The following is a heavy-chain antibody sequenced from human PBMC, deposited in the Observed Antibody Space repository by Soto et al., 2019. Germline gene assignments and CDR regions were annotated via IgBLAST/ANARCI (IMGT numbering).Heavy chain of an antibody. CDR3: ARDSLIVVVPAAIRPDYYYYGMDV. D-gene: IGHD2-2*01. CDR1: GYTFTSYG. V-gene: IGHV1-18*04. CDR2: ISAYNGNT. Sequence: ASVKVSCKASGYTFTSYGISWVRRAPGQGLEWMGWISAYNGNTNYAQKLQGRVTMTTDTSTSTAYMELRSLRSDDTAVYYCARDSLIVVVPAAIRPDYYYYGMDVWGQGTTVTVSS. J-gene: IGHJ6*02.